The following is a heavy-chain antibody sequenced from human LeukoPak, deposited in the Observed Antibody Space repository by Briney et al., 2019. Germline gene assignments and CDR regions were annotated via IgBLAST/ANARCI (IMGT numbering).Heavy chain of an antibody. Sequence: GGSLRLSCAPSAFSSSNHCVTWVRHPPGNVVEWVAHIPLDVREKNYVDSGKGPFTISTDNATNSVCLQMNRQRHAETAVYYCARGHYGMDVWGQGTTVSVSS. CDR2: IPLDVREK. CDR1: AFSSSNHC. J-gene: IGHJ6*02. V-gene: IGHV3-7*01. CDR3: ARGHYGMDV.